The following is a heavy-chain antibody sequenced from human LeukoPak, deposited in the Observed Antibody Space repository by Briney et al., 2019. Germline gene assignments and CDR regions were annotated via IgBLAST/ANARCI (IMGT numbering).Heavy chain of an antibody. CDR3: AKDPSYDDC. D-gene: IGHD3-16*01. V-gene: IGHV3-23*01. CDR1: GFTFSSYA. J-gene: IGHJ4*02. CDR2: ISGSGSRT. Sequence: GGSLRLSCAGSGFTFSSYAMSWVRQAPGKGLEWVSGISGSGSRTYYADSVRGRFTISRDNSKKTLYLQMNSLRGEDTAVYYCAKDPSYDDCWGQGTLVTVSS.